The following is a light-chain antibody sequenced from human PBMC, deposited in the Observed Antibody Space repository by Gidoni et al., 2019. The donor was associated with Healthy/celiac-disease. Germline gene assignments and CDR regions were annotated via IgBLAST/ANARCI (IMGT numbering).Light chain of an antibody. Sequence: DIQLTQSPSFLSASVGDRVTITCRARQDINSYLDWYQQKPGEAPTLLINDASTLQSAVPSRFSGSGSVTDFPLSISSLQPDDSATHYSRQLYHYGFTFGPGTEVDIK. J-gene: IGKJ3*01. CDR1: QDINSY. V-gene: IGKV1-9*01. CDR2: DAS. CDR3: RQLYHYGFT.